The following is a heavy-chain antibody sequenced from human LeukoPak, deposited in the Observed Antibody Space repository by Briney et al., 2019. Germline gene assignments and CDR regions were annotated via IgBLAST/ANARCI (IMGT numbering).Heavy chain of an antibody. V-gene: IGHV4-4*02. CDR2: IFHTGIT. CDR3: AGSSGWYRLDY. J-gene: IGHJ4*02. D-gene: IGHD6-19*01. CDR1: GGSISSNNW. Sequence: PSETLSLTCVVSGGSISSNNWWSWVRQTPGKGLEWIGEIFHTGITNHNPSLQSRVTMSVDTSKNQVSLTVTSVTAADTAVYYCAGSSGWYRLDYWGQGTLVTVSS.